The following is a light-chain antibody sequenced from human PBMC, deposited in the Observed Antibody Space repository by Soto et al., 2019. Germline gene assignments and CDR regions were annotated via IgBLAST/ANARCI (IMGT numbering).Light chain of an antibody. CDR2: GAS. J-gene: IGKJ1*01. CDR1: LNVFTK. V-gene: IGKV3-15*01. Sequence: EKVMTQSPATLSLAPGESATLACGASLNVFTKVAWYQQKPVQPPRLLIFGASTRATVIPSRFSGGGSGTEFTHTISSLQPEDVAVYYCQQYDDWPWTFGQGTKV. CDR3: QQYDDWPWT.